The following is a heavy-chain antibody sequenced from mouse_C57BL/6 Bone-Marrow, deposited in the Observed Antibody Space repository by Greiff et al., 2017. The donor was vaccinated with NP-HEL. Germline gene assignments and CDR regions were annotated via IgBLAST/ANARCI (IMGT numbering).Heavy chain of an antibody. CDR1: GYAFSSSW. CDR3: ARSELGPGFAY. D-gene: IGHD4-1*01. V-gene: IGHV1-82*01. J-gene: IGHJ3*01. CDR2: IYPGDGDT. Sequence: VQRVESGPELVKPGASVKISCKASGYAFSSSWMNWVKQRPGKGLEWIGRIYPGDGDTNYNGKFKGKATLTADKSSSTAYMQLSSLTSEDSAVYFCARSELGPGFAYGGQGTLVTVSA.